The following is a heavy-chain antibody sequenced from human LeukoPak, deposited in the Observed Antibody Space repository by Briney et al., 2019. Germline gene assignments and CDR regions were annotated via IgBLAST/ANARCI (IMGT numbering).Heavy chain of an antibody. D-gene: IGHD1-7*01. Sequence: GGSLTLSCAASGFTFSNYSMTWVRQPPGKGLEWVSSISGSGVDTWNAASVRGRFTISRDNYENTLYLQMNNLRGEDTAVYFCGNVGGTTSALLRSWGQGTLVTVSS. CDR1: GFTFSNYS. CDR2: ISGSGVDT. V-gene: IGHV3-23*01. CDR3: GNVGGTTSALLRS. J-gene: IGHJ4*02.